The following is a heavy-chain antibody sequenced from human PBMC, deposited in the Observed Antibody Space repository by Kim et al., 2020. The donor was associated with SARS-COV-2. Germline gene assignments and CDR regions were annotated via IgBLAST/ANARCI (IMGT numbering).Heavy chain of an antibody. J-gene: IGHJ4*02. CDR3: ARQSGGHFNL. Sequence: GESLKISCEASGYTFTTYFIAWVRQMPGKGLEWMAMIFPYDSDAKYNPSFRWQVTVSVDKSINTAYLQWRSLKASDTAVYYCARQSGGHFNLWGPGTLVTVSS. V-gene: IGHV5-51*01. CDR2: IFPYDSDA. CDR1: GYTFTTYF. D-gene: IGHD3-10*01.